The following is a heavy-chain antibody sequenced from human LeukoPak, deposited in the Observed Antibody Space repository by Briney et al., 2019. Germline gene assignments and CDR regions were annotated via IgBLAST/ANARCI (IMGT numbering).Heavy chain of an antibody. CDR2: IKQDGSEK. Sequence: GGSLRLSCAASGFTFSSYWMSWVRQAPGKGLEWVANIKQDGSEKYYVDSVKGRFTISRDNAKNSLYLQMNSLRAEDTAVYYCVRGVGVSRFNYLDPWGQGTLVIVSS. CDR1: GFTFSSYW. CDR3: VRGVGVSRFNYLDP. V-gene: IGHV3-7*02. D-gene: IGHD1-7*01. J-gene: IGHJ5*02.